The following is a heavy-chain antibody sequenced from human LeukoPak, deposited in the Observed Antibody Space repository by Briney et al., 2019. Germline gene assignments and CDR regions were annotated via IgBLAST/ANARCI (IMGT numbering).Heavy chain of an antibody. V-gene: IGHV4-38-2*02. CDR3: ARGGITDTPNRFDY. Sequence: SETLSLTCTVSGYSISSGYYWGWIRQPPGKGLEWIGSIYYSGSTYYNPFLKSRVTISVDTSKNQFSLKLSSVTAADTAVYYCARGGITDTPNRFDYWGQGTLVTVSS. CDR2: IYYSGST. D-gene: IGHD1-14*01. CDR1: GYSISSGYY. J-gene: IGHJ4*02.